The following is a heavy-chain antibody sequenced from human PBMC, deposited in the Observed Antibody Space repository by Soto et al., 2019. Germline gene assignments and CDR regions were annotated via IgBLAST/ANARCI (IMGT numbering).Heavy chain of an antibody. Sequence: GGSLRLSCAASGFTFSSYSMNWVRQAPGKGLEWVSYISSGSSIYYADSVKGRFTISRDNAKNSLYLQMDSLRAEDTAVYYCAGAFDFWGQGTMVTVSS. V-gene: IGHV3-48*01. CDR1: GFTFSSYS. CDR3: AGAFDF. J-gene: IGHJ3*01. CDR2: ISSGSSI.